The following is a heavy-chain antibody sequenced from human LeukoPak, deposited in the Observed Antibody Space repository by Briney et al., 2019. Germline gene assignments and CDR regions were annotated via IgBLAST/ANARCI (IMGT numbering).Heavy chain of an antibody. CDR2: ISAYNGNT. V-gene: IGHV1-18*01. CDR3: ARVPDYGGNSLYYMDV. D-gene: IGHD4-23*01. Sequence: GASVKVSRKASGYTFTSYGISWVRQAPGQGLEWMGWISAYNGNTNYAQKLQGRVTMTTDTSTSTAYMELRSLRSDDTAVYYCARVPDYGGNSLYYMDVWGKGTTVTISS. CDR1: GYTFTSYG. J-gene: IGHJ6*03.